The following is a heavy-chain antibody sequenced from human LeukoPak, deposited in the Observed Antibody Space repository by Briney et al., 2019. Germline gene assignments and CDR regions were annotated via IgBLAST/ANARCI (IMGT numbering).Heavy chain of an antibody. D-gene: IGHD2-21*02. CDR1: GFTLRSYS. Sequence: PGGSLRLSCAASGFTLRSYSMNWVRQAPGKGLEWVSVIYSGGSTYYADSVKGRFTISRDNSKNTLYLQLNSLRVDDAAIYYCAKHRRSTLVTAYFDSWGQGTLVTVSS. J-gene: IGHJ4*02. V-gene: IGHV3-66*04. CDR3: AKHRRSTLVTAYFDS. CDR2: IYSGGST.